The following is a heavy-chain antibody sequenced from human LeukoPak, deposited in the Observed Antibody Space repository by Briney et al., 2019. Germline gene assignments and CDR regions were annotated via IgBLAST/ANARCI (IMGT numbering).Heavy chain of an antibody. V-gene: IGHV1-69*05. J-gene: IGHJ3*02. CDR3: ASRNYCDSFAPSRGAFDI. CDR2: IIPIFGTA. Sequence: SVKVSCKASGGTFSSYAISWVRQAPGQGLEWMGRIIPIFGTANYAQKFQGRVTITTDESTSTAYMELSSLRSEDTAVYYCASRNYCDSFAPSRGAFDIWGQGTMVTVSS. D-gene: IGHD3-22*01. CDR1: GGTFSSYA.